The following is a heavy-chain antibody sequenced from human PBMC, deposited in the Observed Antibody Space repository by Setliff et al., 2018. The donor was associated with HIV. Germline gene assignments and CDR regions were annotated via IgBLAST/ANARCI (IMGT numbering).Heavy chain of an antibody. CDR1: GFTFSTYS. Sequence: GGSLRLSCAASGFTFSTYSMSWVRQAPGKGLEWVSSISSTSIYIYYADSVKGRFTSSRDNAKNSLYLQMNSLRAEDTAVYYCAREDSSWYGSLDYWGQGTLVTVSS. J-gene: IGHJ4*02. D-gene: IGHD6-13*01. V-gene: IGHV3-21*01. CDR2: ISSTSIYI. CDR3: AREDSSWYGSLDY.